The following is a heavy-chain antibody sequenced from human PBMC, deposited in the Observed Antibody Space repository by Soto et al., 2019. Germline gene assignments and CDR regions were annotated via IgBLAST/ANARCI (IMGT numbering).Heavy chain of an antibody. J-gene: IGHJ4*02. CDR3: ARAFPNILRFLDWPPFFDY. D-gene: IGHD3-9*01. V-gene: IGHV1-3*01. Sequence: KFQGRVTITRDTSASTAYMELSSLRSEDTAVYYCARAFPNILRFLDWPPFFDYWGQGTLVTVS.